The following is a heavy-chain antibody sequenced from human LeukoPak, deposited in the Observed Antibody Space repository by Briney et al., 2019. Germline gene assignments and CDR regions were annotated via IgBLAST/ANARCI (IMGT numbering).Heavy chain of an antibody. D-gene: IGHD3-16*02. Sequence: AASVKVSCKASGGTFSSYAISWVRQAPGQGLEWMGGIIPIFGTANYPQKFQGRVTITADESTSTAYMELSSLRSEDTAVYYCARARYDYVWGSYRYTEYYYYYGMDVWGKGTTVTVSS. J-gene: IGHJ6*04. V-gene: IGHV1-69*13. CDR2: IIPIFGTA. CDR1: GGTFSSYA. CDR3: ARARYDYVWGSYRYTEYYYYYGMDV.